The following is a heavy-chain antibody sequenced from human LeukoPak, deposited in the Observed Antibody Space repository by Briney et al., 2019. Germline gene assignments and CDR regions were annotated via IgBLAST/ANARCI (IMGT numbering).Heavy chain of an antibody. D-gene: IGHD3-10*01. J-gene: IGHJ6*03. Sequence: GGSLRLSCGASGFTFSSYGMSWVRQAPGKGLEWVSAISGSGGSTYYADSVKGRFTISRDNSKNTLYLQMNSLRAEDTAVYYCAKESVVRGVIITVPYMDVWGKGTTVTISS. CDR3: AKESVVRGVIITVPYMDV. V-gene: IGHV3-23*01. CDR2: ISGSGGST. CDR1: GFTFSSYG.